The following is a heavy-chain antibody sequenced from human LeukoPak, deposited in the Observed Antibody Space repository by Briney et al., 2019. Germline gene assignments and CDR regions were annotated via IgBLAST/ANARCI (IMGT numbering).Heavy chain of an antibody. V-gene: IGHV1-2*02. CDR1: GYTFTGYY. Sequence: ASVKVSCKASGYTFTGYYMHWVRQAPGQGLEWMGWINPNSGGTNYAQKFQGRVTMARDTSISTAYMELSRLRSDDTAVYYCARDGAVAATIELDYWGQGTLVTVSS. CDR2: INPNSGGT. J-gene: IGHJ4*02. D-gene: IGHD2-15*01. CDR3: ARDGAVAATIELDY.